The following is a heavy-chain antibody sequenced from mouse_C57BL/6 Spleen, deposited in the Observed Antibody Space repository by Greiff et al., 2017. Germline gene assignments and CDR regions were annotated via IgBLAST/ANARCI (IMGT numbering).Heavy chain of an antibody. D-gene: IGHD3-3*01. CDR3: ARHEGLAWFAY. CDR1: GFTFTDYY. V-gene: IGHV7-3*01. J-gene: IGHJ3*01. Sequence: EVKLMESGGGLVQPGGSLSLSCAASGFTFTDYYMSWVRQPPGKALEWLGFIRNKANGYTTEYSASVKGRFTISRDNSQSILYLQMNALRAEDSATYYCARHEGLAWFAYWGQGTLVTVSA. CDR2: IRNKANGYTT.